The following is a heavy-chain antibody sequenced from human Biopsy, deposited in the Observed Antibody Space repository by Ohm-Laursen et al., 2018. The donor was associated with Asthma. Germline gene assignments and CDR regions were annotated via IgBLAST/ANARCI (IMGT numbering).Heavy chain of an antibody. CDR2: VYWTGST. V-gene: IGHV4-59*01. CDR3: VRAVRNEQWLAPFDY. CDR1: GGSISSFY. D-gene: IGHD6-19*01. Sequence: GTLSLTCSVYGGSISSFYWSWIPQSPEKGLEWMGYVYWTGSTNYNPSLKSRITMSVDTSKNRMFLELTSVTAADTAIYYCVRAVRNEQWLAPFDYWGQGKPVTVSS. J-gene: IGHJ4*02.